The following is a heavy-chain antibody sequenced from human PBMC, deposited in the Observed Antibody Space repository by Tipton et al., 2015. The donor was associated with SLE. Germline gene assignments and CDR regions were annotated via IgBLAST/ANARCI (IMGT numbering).Heavy chain of an antibody. CDR2: IYYGGSP. V-gene: IGHV4-39*07. Sequence: LSLTCTVSGGTISSRDYLWGWVRQPPGKGLEWIGNIYYGGSPNYNPSLKSRVTISVDTSKNQFSLKLSSVTAADTAMYFCARDEGYDLVTASYYFDSWGQGTLVTVSS. D-gene: IGHD3-9*01. J-gene: IGHJ4*02. CDR3: ARDEGYDLVTASYYFDS. CDR1: GGTISSRDYL.